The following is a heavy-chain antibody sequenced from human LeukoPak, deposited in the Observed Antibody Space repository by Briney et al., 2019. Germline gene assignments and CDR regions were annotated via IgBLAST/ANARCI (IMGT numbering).Heavy chain of an antibody. D-gene: IGHD1-14*01. Sequence: SETLSLTCTVSSGSIRSYYWSWIRQPPGKGLEWIGNIYSSGSTNYNPSLESRVTTSVDTSKNQFSLKLSSVTAADTAVYYCARVRRGNRRHDAFDIWGQGTMVTVSS. J-gene: IGHJ3*02. CDR2: IYSSGST. CDR1: SGSIRSYY. CDR3: ARVRRGNRRHDAFDI. V-gene: IGHV4-59*01.